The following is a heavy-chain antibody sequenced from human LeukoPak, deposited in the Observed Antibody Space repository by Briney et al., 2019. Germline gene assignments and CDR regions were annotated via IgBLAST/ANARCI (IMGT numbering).Heavy chain of an antibody. CDR2: ISYDGSNK. J-gene: IGHJ3*02. V-gene: IGHV3-30-3*01. Sequence: GGSLRLSCAASGFTFSSYAMHWVRQAPGKGLEWVAVISYDGSNKYYADSVKGRFTISRDNAKNSLYLQMNSLRDEDTAVYYCARDQYSGHWYYALDIWGRGTMVTVSS. CDR1: GFTFSSYA. CDR3: ARDQYSGHWYYALDI. D-gene: IGHD6-19*01.